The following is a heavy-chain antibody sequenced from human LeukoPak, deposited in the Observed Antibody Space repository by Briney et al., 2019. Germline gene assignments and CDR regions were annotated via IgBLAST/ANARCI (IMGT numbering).Heavy chain of an antibody. D-gene: IGHD2-15*01. CDR2: INHSGST. V-gene: IGHV4-34*01. CDR3: ARGVTVVVAATEYYYYYYMDV. CDR1: GGSFSGYY. Sequence: ASETLSLTCAVYGGSFSGYYWSWIRQPPGKGLGWIGEINHSGSTNYNPSLKSRVTISVDTSKNQFSLKLSSVTAADTAVYYCARGVTVVVAATEYYYYYYMDVWGKGTTVTVSS. J-gene: IGHJ6*03.